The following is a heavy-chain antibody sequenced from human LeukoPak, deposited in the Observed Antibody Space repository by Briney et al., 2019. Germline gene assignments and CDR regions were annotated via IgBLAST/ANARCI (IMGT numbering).Heavy chain of an antibody. V-gene: IGHV3-30*18. D-gene: IGHD6-13*01. Sequence: GGSLRLSCEASGFSFSSYGMHWVRQAPGKGLEWVAVISYDGSNKYYADSVKGRFTISRDNSKNTLYVQMNSLRAEDTAVYYCAKEALVTGYSSSLGSWGQGTLVTVSS. J-gene: IGHJ4*02. CDR3: AKEALVTGYSSSLGS. CDR1: GFSFSSYG. CDR2: ISYDGSNK.